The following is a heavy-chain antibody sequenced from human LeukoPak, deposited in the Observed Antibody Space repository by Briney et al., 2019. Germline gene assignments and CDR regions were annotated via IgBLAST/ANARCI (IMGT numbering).Heavy chain of an antibody. CDR3: ARWAFGSSSSV. CDR1: GYTLTELS. D-gene: IGHD6-6*01. CDR2: ISAYNGNT. Sequence: AASVKVSCKVSGYTLTELSMHWVRQAPGQGLEWMGWISAYNGNTNYAQKLQGRVTMTTDTSTSTAYMELRSLISDDTAVYYCARWAFGSSSSVWGQGTLVTVSS. J-gene: IGHJ4*02. V-gene: IGHV1-18*01.